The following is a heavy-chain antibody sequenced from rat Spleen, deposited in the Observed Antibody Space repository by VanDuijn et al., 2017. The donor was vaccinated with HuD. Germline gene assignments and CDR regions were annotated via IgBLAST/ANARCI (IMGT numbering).Heavy chain of an antibody. Sequence: EVQLVESGGGLVQPGRSLKLSCAASGFTFSDYNMAWVRQAPKKGLEWVAIITYDGSSTYYRDSVKGRFTISRDNVESTLYLQMDSLRSDDTASYYCTTGSSGWGVLAYWGQGTLVTVSS. CDR1: GFTFSDYN. V-gene: IGHV5-7*01. CDR3: TTGSSGWGVLAY. D-gene: IGHD4-3*01. J-gene: IGHJ3*01. CDR2: ITYDGSST.